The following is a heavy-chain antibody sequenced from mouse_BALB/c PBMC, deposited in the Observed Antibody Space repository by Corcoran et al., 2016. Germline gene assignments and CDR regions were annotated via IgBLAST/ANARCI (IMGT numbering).Heavy chain of an antibody. CDR2: INPYNGVT. CDR3: ARGGVYYYAMDY. Sequence: EVQLQQSGPELVKPGASMKISCKASGFSFTDYTMHWVMQSHGKNLEWIGLINPYNGVTTYNQKFKGKATLTVDKSSSTAYMELLSLTSEDSAVYYCARGGVYYYAMDYWGQGTSVTVSS. CDR1: GFSFTDYT. J-gene: IGHJ4*01. V-gene: IGHV1-18*01.